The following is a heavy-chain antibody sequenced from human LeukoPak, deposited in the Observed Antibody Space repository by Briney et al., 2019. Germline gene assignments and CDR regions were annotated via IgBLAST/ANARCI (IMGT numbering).Heavy chain of an antibody. D-gene: IGHD2/OR15-2a*01. CDR3: AKDPPFRKGKEYYMDV. J-gene: IGHJ6*03. Sequence: PGGSLRLSCAASGFIFNNYGMHWVRQAPGKGLEWVAFTRFDGSNKFYADSVKGRFTISRDNSKNTLYLQMNSLRAEDTAIYYCAKDPPFRKGKEYYMDVWGKGTTVTVSS. CDR1: GFIFNNYG. V-gene: IGHV3-30*02. CDR2: TRFDGSNK.